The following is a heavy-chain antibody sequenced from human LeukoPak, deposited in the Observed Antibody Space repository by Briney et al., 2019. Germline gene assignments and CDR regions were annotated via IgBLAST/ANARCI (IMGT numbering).Heavy chain of an antibody. D-gene: IGHD6-19*01. J-gene: IGHJ4*02. Sequence: PSETLSLTCTVSGGSISRISYYWGWIRQPPGKGLEWIGSVFYSGTTYYNPSLKSRVTISVDTSKNQFSLKLSSVTAADTAVYYCARDLAVAGTRPFDYWGQGTLVTVSS. CDR2: VFYSGTT. CDR1: GGSISRISYY. V-gene: IGHV4-39*07. CDR3: ARDLAVAGTRPFDY.